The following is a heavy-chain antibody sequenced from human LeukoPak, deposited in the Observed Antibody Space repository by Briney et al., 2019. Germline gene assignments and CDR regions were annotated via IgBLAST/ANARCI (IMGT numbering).Heavy chain of an antibody. CDR1: GGSISSYY. V-gene: IGHV4-59*01. D-gene: IGHD2/OR15-2a*01. CDR2: IYYSGNT. CDR3: ARSGRGTFTSYWTYFDF. J-gene: IGHJ4*02. Sequence: PSETLSLTCTVSGGSISSYYWNWIRQPPGKGLEWIGYIYYSGNTNYNPSLESRVTISIDTSKSRISLRLSSVTAADTAVYYCARSGRGTFTSYWTYFDFWGQGTLVTVSS.